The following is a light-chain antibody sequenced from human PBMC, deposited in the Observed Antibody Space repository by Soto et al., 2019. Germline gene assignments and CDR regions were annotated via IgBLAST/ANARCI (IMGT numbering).Light chain of an antibody. V-gene: IGKV3-20*01. Sequence: EIALTQSPGSLSLSPGQRATLSCRASQSVDTTFFAWYQKKPGQAPRLLIYGASNRATGIPDRCSGSGSGTDFTLIISRRDPEDCAVYSCQQDMSSVTFGQGTKVEIK. CDR3: QQDMSSVT. CDR1: QSVDTTF. J-gene: IGKJ1*01. CDR2: GAS.